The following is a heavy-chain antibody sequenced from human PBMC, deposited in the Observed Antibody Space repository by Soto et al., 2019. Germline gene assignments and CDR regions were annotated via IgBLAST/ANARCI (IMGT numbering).Heavy chain of an antibody. CDR2: INHSGNT. CDR3: AREKLGTTRRWVDP. Sequence: SETLSLTCAVFGGSFSGYYWSWIRQPPGKGLEWIGEINHSGNTNYNPPLKSRVTISVDTSKNQFSLKMTSVTAADTAVYYCAREKLGTTRRWVDPWVQATLVTVSS. CDR1: GGSFSGYY. D-gene: IGHD7-27*01. V-gene: IGHV4-34*01. J-gene: IGHJ5*02.